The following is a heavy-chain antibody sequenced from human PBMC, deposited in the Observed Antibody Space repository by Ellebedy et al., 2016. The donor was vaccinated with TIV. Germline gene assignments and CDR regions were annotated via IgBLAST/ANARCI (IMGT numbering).Heavy chain of an antibody. Sequence: GESLKISCAASGFTFSSYSMNWVRQAPGKGLEWVSSISSSSSYIYYADSVKGRFTISRDNAKNSRYLQMNSLRAEDTAVYYCARYCSGGSCYSGDYWGQGTLVTVSS. J-gene: IGHJ4*02. CDR3: ARYCSGGSCYSGDY. CDR1: GFTFSSYS. CDR2: ISSSSSYI. V-gene: IGHV3-21*01. D-gene: IGHD2-15*01.